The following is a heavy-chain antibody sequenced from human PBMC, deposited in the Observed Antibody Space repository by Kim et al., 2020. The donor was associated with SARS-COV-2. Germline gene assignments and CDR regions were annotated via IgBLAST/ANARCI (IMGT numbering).Heavy chain of an antibody. CDR3: ARRTPYSSSSSGY. V-gene: IGHV4-34*01. Sequence: YDPSLKSRVTISVDTSKNQCSLKLSSVTAADTAVYYCARRTPYSSSSSGYWGQGTLVTVSS. D-gene: IGHD6-13*01. J-gene: IGHJ4*02.